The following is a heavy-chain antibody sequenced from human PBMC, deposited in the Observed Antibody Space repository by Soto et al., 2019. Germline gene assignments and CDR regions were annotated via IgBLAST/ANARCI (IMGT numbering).Heavy chain of an antibody. CDR1: GGSFSCYY. CDR2: INHSGST. CDR3: AYSNSYYYYYYGMDV. Sequence: SETLSLTCAVYGGSFSCYYWSWIRQPPGKGLEWIGEINHSGSTNYNPSLKSRVTISVDTSKNQFSLKLSSVTAADTAVYYCAYSNSYYYYYYGMDVWGQGTTVTVSS. V-gene: IGHV4-34*01. J-gene: IGHJ6*02. D-gene: IGHD4-4*01.